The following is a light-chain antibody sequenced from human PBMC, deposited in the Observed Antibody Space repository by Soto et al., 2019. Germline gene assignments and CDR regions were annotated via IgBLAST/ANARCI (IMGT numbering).Light chain of an antibody. J-gene: IGLJ2*01. CDR3: SSYAGSNNPHVV. CDR2: EVS. Sequence: QSALTQPPSASGSPGQSVTISCTGTSSDVGSYNYVSWYQQHPGKAPKLMIYEVSKRPSGVPDRFSGSKSGNTASLTVSGLQAEDEADYYCSSYAGSNNPHVVFGRGTKLIVL. V-gene: IGLV2-8*01. CDR1: SSDVGSYNY.